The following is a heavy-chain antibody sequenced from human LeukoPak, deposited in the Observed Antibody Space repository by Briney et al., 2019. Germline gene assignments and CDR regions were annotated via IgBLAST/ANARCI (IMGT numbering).Heavy chain of an antibody. V-gene: IGHV4-39*07. CDR1: GGSIRSSSYY. CDR2: IYYSGST. D-gene: IGHD6-13*01. Sequence: SETLSLTCTVSGGSIRSSSYYWGWIRQPPGKGLEWIGSIYYSGSTYHNPSLKSRVTISVDTAKNQFSLKLSSVTAADTAVYYCARDLYSSRTNDAFVIWGQGTMVTVSS. J-gene: IGHJ3*02. CDR3: ARDLYSSRTNDAFVI.